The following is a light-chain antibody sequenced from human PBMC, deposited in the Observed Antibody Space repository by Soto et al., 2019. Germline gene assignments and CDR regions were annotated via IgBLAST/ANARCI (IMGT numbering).Light chain of an antibody. CDR1: QSISRN. V-gene: IGKV1-39*01. J-gene: IGKJ1*01. CDR3: PPIYDIVGT. Sequence: DIQMTQSPSSLSASVGDRVTITCRASQSISRNLNWYQQKPGKAPNLLIFGSSTLQTGVPSRFTGSGAGTDLSLTIRRLQPEDFATYDWPPIYDIVGTLGQRTNVQIK. CDR2: GSS.